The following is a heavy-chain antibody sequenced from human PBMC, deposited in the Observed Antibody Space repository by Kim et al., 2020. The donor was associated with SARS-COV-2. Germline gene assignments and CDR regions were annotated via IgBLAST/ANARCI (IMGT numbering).Heavy chain of an antibody. D-gene: IGHD6-13*01. V-gene: IGHV3-23*01. CDR2: GSK. CDR3: AKSSSHAFDY. J-gene: IGHJ4*02. Sequence: GSKSDADSVEGRITRSREHSKNTLYLQMDSLRAEDPAVYYCAKSSSHAFDYWGQGTLVTVSS.